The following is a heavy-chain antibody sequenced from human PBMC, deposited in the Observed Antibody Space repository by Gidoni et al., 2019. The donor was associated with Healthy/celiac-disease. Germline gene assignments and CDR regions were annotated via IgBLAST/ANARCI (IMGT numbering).Heavy chain of an antibody. J-gene: IGHJ4*02. CDR3: ARAAAGKIKFDY. Sequence: QVQLQQWGAGLLKPSATLSLTCAVYGGSFSGYYWSWIRQPPGKGLEWIGEINHSGSTNYNPSLKSRVTISVDTSKNQFSLKLSSVTAADTAVYYCARAAAGKIKFDYWGQGTLVTVSS. CDR1: GGSFSGYY. D-gene: IGHD6-13*01. V-gene: IGHV4-34*01. CDR2: INHSGST.